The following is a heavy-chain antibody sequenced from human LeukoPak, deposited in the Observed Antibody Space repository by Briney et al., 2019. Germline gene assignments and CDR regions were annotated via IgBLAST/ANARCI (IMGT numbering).Heavy chain of an antibody. CDR2: IIPIFGSA. CDR3: ARCKVVAATRAYYYYYYYMDV. D-gene: IGHD2-15*01. Sequence: SVKVSCKASGGTFSNYAISWVRQAPGQGLEWMGGIIPIFGSANYAQKLQGRATITADESTSTAYMELNSLRSEDTAVYYCARCKVVAATRAYYYYYYYMDVWGKGTTVTISS. V-gene: IGHV1-69*13. CDR1: GGTFSNYA. J-gene: IGHJ6*03.